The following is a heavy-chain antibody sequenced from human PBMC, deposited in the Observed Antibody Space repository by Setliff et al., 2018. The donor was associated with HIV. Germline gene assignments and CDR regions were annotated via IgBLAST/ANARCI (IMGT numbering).Heavy chain of an antibody. CDR1: GGSITSSLYY. CDR2: FYHSGFT. Sequence: SETLSLTCTVSGGSITSSLYYWTWIRQHPGKGLEWIGYFYHSGFTYYNPSLKSRVTISIDTSNNQFSLRLSSVTAADTAVYYCARGVAVTAIHAYYYGLDVWGQGTTVTVSS. D-gene: IGHD2-21*02. J-gene: IGHJ6*02. CDR3: ARGVAVTAIHAYYYGLDV. V-gene: IGHV4-31*03.